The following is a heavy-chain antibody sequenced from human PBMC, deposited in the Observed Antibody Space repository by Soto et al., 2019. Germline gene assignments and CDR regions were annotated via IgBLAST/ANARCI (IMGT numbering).Heavy chain of an antibody. V-gene: IGHV3-13*01. J-gene: IGHJ6*02. CDR1: GFPFSRYD. D-gene: IGHD6-13*01. CDR3: ARVNKVAAAGSYYYAMDV. Sequence: EVQLVESGGGLVQPGGSLRLSCAASGFPFSRYDMDWVRQATGKGLEWVSTIGTDGDTYFPDSVKGRFTISRENAKNSLYLQMNGLRAEDTAVYYCARVNKVAAAGSYYYAMDVWGQGPTVTVSS. CDR2: IGTDGDT.